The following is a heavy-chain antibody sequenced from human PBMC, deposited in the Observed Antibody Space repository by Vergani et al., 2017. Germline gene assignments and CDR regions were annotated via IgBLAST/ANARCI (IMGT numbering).Heavy chain of an antibody. CDR1: GFTFRSYA. V-gene: IGHV3-23*04. D-gene: IGHD6-6*01. CDR2: ISGSGGST. J-gene: IGHJ4*02. Sequence: EVQLVESGGGLVQPGGSPRLSCAASGFTFRSYAMSWVRQAPGKGMEWVSAISGSGGSTYYADSVQGRFTISRDNSKNTLYLQMNSLRAADTAVYYCARTPAIAARRTWYYFDYWGQGTLVTVSS. CDR3: ARTPAIAARRTWYYFDY.